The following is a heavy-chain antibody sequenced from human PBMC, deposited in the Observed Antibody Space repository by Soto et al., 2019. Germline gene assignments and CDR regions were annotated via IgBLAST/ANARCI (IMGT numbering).Heavy chain of an antibody. CDR3: ARDAAVAGTGWFDP. V-gene: IGHV4-61*01. CDR2: IYYSGST. J-gene: IGHJ5*02. CDR1: GGSVSSGSYY. D-gene: IGHD6-19*01. Sequence: PSETLSLTCTVSGGSVSSGSYYWSWIRQPPGKGLEWIGYIYYSGSTNYNPSLKSRVTISVDTSKNQFSLKLSSVTAAGTAVYYCARDAAVAGTGWFDPWGQGTLVTVSS.